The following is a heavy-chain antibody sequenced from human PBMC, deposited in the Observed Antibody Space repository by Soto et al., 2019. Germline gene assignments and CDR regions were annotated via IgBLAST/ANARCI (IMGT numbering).Heavy chain of an antibody. CDR3: ARKYLPYYGSGSPYGMDV. V-gene: IGHV4-34*01. CDR1: GGSLSGYY. D-gene: IGHD3-10*01. Sequence: QVQLQQWGAGLLKPSETLSLTCGVYGGSLSGYYWSWIRQPPGKGLEWIGEVNHSGSTNYNPSLKSRVTISVDTSKNQFSLKLSSVTAADTALYYCARKYLPYYGSGSPYGMDVWGQGTTVTVSS. J-gene: IGHJ6*02. CDR2: VNHSGST.